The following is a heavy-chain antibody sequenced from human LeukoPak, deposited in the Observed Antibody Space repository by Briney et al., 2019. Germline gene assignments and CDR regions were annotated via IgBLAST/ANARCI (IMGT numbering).Heavy chain of an antibody. D-gene: IGHD3-10*01. CDR2: IHHSGNA. CDR3: ARDLPDGSGSFYSDY. J-gene: IGHJ4*02. Sequence: SETLSLTCTVSGDSMSSGSYYWTWIRQHPGKGLEWIGYIHHSGNAYYNPSLKSRVTISVDTSKNQFSLKLDSVTAADTAVYYCARDLPDGSGSFYSDYWGQGTLVTVSS. V-gene: IGHV4-31*03. CDR1: GDSMSSGSYY.